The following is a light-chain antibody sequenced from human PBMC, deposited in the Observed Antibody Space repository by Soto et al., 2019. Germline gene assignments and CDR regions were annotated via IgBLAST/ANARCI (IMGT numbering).Light chain of an antibody. CDR2: DAS. CDR1: QYIKNY. Sequence: DIQMTQSPSSLSASVGDRVTITFQASQYIKNYLNWYQQKPGKAPKLLIYDASNFETGVPSRFSGSGSGTDFTFTISSLQPEDIATYYCQQYDNLPTFGGGTKVDIK. V-gene: IGKV1-33*01. J-gene: IGKJ4*01. CDR3: QQYDNLPT.